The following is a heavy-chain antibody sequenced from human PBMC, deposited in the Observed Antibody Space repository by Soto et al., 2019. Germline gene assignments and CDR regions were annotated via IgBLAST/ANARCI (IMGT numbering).Heavy chain of an antibody. CDR3: AKVIVVVTADRGRYFQH. V-gene: IGHV3-23*01. D-gene: IGHD2-21*02. CDR1: GFTFSSYA. J-gene: IGHJ1*01. Sequence: EVQLLESGGGLVQPGGSLRLSCAASGFTFSSYAMNWVRQAPGKGLEWVSAISGTGFSTYYTDSVKGRFTISRDNSKNTLYLQMNSMRAEDKAVYYCAKVIVVVTADRGRYFQHWGQGTLVTVSS. CDR2: ISGTGFST.